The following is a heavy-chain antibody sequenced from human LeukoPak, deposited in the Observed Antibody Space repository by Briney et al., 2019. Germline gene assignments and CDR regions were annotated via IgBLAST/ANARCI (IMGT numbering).Heavy chain of an antibody. CDR1: GGSITSGGFC. Sequence: SQTLSLTCTVSGGSITSGGFCWSWVRQHPGKGLEWMGHIYYTGSTYYNPSLKSRVIMSVDTSRNQFSLKLSSVTAADTAVYYCARVRVQLWYSWGQGTLVTVSS. CDR3: ARVRVQLWYS. D-gene: IGHD5-18*01. V-gene: IGHV4-31*03. J-gene: IGHJ4*02. CDR2: IYYTGST.